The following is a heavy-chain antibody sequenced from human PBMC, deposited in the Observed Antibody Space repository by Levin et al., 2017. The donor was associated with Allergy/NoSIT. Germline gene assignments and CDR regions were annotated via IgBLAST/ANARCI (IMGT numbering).Heavy chain of an antibody. J-gene: IGHJ4*02. CDR3: ARRDSDGSNSFDY. CDR1: GYSFTSFW. V-gene: IGHV5-51*01. CDR2: IFPSDSDT. Sequence: GESLKISCQASGYSFTSFWFGWVRQRPGKGLEWMGLIFPSDSDTRVSPSFQGQIIMSVDKSISTAYLQWSSLKASDSAMYYCARRDSDGSNSFDYWGQGTLLTVSP. D-gene: IGHD4-23*01.